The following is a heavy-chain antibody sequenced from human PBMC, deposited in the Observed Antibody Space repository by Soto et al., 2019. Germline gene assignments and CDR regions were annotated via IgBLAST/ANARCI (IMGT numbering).Heavy chain of an antibody. Sequence: EVQLLESGGGLVQPGGSLRLSCAASGFTFSSYAMRWVRQAPGKGLEWVSAISGSGGSTYYADSVKGRFTISRDNSKNTLYLQMNSLRAEDTAVYYCAKLWWQLVGEPPIDYWGQGTLVTVSS. CDR3: AKLWWQLVGEPPIDY. V-gene: IGHV3-23*01. CDR2: ISGSGGST. J-gene: IGHJ4*02. CDR1: GFTFSSYA. D-gene: IGHD6-6*01.